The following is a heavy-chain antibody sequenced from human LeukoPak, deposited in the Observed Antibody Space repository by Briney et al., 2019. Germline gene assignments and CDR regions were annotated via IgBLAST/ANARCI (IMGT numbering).Heavy chain of an antibody. CDR3: ARAPREYSYGTYYFDY. D-gene: IGHD5-18*01. V-gene: IGHV3-74*01. J-gene: IGHJ4*02. Sequence: GGSLRLSRAASGFTFSSYWMHWVRQAPGKGLVWVSRINSDGSSTSYADSVKGRFTISRDNAKNTLYLQMNSLRAEDTAVYYCARAPREYSYGTYYFDYWGQGTLVTVSS. CDR2: INSDGSST. CDR1: GFTFSSYW.